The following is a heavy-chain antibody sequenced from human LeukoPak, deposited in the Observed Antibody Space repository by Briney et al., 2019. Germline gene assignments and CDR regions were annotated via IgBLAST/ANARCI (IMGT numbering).Heavy chain of an antibody. CDR1: GGTFSSYA. CDR3: ARGIAARPNWFDP. V-gene: IGHV1-69*05. J-gene: IGHJ5*02. CDR2: IIPIFGTA. Sequence: SVKVSCKASGGTFSSYAISWVRQAPGQGLEWMGGIIPIFGTANYAQKFQGRVTITTDESTSTAYMELSSLRSEDTAVYYCARGIAARPNWFDPWGQGTLVTVSS. D-gene: IGHD6-6*01.